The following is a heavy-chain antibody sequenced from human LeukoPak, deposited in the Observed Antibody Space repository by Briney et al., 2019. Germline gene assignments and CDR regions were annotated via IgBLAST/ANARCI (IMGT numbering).Heavy chain of an antibody. CDR1: GFTFSSYS. CDR2: ISSSSSYI. Sequence: GGSLRLSCAASGFTFSSYSMNWVRQAPGKGLEWVSSISSSSSYIYYADSVKGRFTISRDNAKNSLYLQMNSLRAEDTAVYDCARRYCSSTSCSPFDYWGQGTLVTVSS. CDR3: ARRYCSSTSCSPFDY. V-gene: IGHV3-21*01. D-gene: IGHD2-2*01. J-gene: IGHJ4*02.